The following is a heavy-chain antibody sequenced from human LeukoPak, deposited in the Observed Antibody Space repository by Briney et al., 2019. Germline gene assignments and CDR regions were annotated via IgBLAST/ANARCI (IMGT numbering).Heavy chain of an antibody. V-gene: IGHV4-34*01. CDR2: INHSGST. CDR3: ARATHGDYPLDY. J-gene: IGHJ4*02. D-gene: IGHD4-17*01. CDR1: GGSFSGYY. Sequence: SETLSLTSAVYGGSFSGYYWSWIRQPPGKGLEWIGEINHSGSTNYNPSLKSRVTISVDTSKNQFSLKLSSVTAADTAVYYCARATHGDYPLDYWGQGTLVTVSS.